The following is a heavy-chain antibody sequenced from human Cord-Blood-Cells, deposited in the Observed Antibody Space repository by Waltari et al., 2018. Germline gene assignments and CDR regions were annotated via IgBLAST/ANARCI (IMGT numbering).Heavy chain of an antibody. V-gene: IGHV1-69*04. D-gene: IGHD3-22*01. J-gene: IGHJ4*02. CDR3: ARGGGDYYDSSGYYYFDY. CDR2: IIPILGIA. CDR1: GGTFSSHA. Sequence: QVQLVQSGAEVKKPGSSVKVSCKASGGTFSSHAISRVRQVPGQGLEWMGGIIPILGIANYAQKFQGRVTITADESTSTAYMELSSLRSEDTAVYYCARGGGDYYDSSGYYYFDYWGQGTLVTVSS.